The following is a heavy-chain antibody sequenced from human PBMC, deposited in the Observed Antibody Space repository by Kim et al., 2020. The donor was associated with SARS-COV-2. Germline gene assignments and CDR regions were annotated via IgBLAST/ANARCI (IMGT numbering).Heavy chain of an antibody. D-gene: IGHD2-2*01. J-gene: IGHJ3*02. V-gene: IGHV3-64D*06. CDR2: ISSNGGST. CDR3: VKEFRIVVVPAATDAFDI. Sequence: GGSLRLSCSASGFTFSSYAMHWVRQAPGKGLEYVSAISSNGGSTYYADSVKGRFTISRDNSKNTLYLQMSSLRAEDTAVYYCVKEFRIVVVPAATDAFDIWGQGTMVTVSS. CDR1: GFTFSSYA.